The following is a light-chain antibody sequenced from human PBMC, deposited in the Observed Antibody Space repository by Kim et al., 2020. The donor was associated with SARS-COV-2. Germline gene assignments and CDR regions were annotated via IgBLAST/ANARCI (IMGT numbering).Light chain of an antibody. CDR2: NVV. CDR1: SSEVGGYNH. Sequence: LSRTASLTGTSSEVGGYNHDSWYEQRPGTAPKLMIYNVVKRPSGVSNRFSGSKSGNTASLTISGLQAEDEADYYCSSYTSSSTYVFGTGTKVTAL. CDR3: SSYTSSSTYV. J-gene: IGLJ1*01. V-gene: IGLV2-14*04.